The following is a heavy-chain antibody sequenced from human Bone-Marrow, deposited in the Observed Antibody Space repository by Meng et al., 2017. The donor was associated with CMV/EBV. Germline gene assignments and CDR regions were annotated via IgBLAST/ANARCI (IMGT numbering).Heavy chain of an antibody. CDR2: IISILGIA. CDR3: AGAPRDHSFYFRGWFDP. V-gene: IGHV1-69*02. J-gene: IGHJ5*02. D-gene: IGHD2-21*01. CDR1: GGTFSSYT. Sequence: SVKVSCKASGGTFSSYTISWVRQAPGQGLEWMGRIISILGIANYAQKFQGRVTSTADKSTSTAYMELSSLRSEDTAVYYCAGAPRDHSFYFRGWFDPWGQGTLVTVSS.